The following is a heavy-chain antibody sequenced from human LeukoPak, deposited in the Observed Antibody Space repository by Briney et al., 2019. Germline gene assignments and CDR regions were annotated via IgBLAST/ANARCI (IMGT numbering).Heavy chain of an antibody. CDR3: ARLGDYYGSGSQENWFDP. J-gene: IGHJ5*02. D-gene: IGHD3-10*01. CDR1: GGSISSGSYY. CDR2: LYTSGST. Sequence: SQTLSLTCTVSGGSISSGSYYWSWIRQPAGKGLEWIGRLYTSGSTNYNPSLKSRVTISVDTSKNQFSLRLSSVTAADTAVYYCARLGDYYGSGSQENWFDPWGQGTLVTVSS. V-gene: IGHV4-61*02.